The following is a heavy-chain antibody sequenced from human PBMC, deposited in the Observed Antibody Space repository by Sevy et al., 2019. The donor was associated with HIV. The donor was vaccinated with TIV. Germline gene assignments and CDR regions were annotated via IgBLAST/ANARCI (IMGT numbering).Heavy chain of an antibody. V-gene: IGHV3-64*01. CDR2: ISGQGGST. Sequence: GGSLRLSCAASGFTFSSYAMHWVRQAPGKGLEYVSGISGQGGSTYYTNSVNGRLTISRDNSKNTLYLQMGSLRPEDMAVYYCARDSVGFTGAFDYWGQGTLVTVSS. CDR1: GFTFSSYA. J-gene: IGHJ4*02. D-gene: IGHD7-27*01. CDR3: ARDSVGFTGAFDY.